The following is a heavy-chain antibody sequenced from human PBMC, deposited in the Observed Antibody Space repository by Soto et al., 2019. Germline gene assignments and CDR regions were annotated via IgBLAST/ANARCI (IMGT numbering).Heavy chain of an antibody. CDR3: AREMSYYFDS. J-gene: IGHJ4*01. Sequence: QVQLQESGSGLVKPSQTLVLTCTVSGDSISRDGSSWSWLRQPPGKGLEWIGYIYYSWATYYNPSLKSRVTTSVDKSKNQFYLSLASVTAADTAVYYCAREMSYYFDSWGHGTLVTVSS. CDR2: IYYSWAT. CDR1: GDSISRDGSS. V-gene: IGHV4-30-2*01.